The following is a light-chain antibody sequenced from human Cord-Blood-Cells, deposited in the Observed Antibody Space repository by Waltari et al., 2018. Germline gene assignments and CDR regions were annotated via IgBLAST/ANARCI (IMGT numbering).Light chain of an antibody. Sequence: QSALTQPASVSGSPGQSITISCTGTSSDVGGYNYVSWYQQHPGKDPKLMIYDVSNRPSGVSNLFSGSKSGNTASLTISGLQAEDEADYYCSSYTSSSTVVFGGGTKLTVL. V-gene: IGLV2-14*01. CDR1: SSDVGGYNY. J-gene: IGLJ2*01. CDR3: SSYTSSSTVV. CDR2: DVS.